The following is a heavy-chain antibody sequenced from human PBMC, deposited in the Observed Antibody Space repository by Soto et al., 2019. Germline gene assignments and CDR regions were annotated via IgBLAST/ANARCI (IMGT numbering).Heavy chain of an antibody. D-gene: IGHD3-9*01. Sequence: GESLKISCKGSGYSFTSYWISWVRQMPGKGLEWKGRIDPSDSYTNYSPSFQGHVTISADKSISTAYLQWSSLKASDTAMYYCARQSLINGRYFDWLPSSYYYYYGMDVWGQGTTVTVSS. J-gene: IGHJ6*02. CDR2: IDPSDSYT. CDR3: ARQSLINGRYFDWLPSSYYYYYGMDV. V-gene: IGHV5-10-1*01. CDR1: GYSFTSYW.